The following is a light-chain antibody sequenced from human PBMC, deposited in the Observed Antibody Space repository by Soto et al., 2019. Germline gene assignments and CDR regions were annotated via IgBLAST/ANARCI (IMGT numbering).Light chain of an antibody. V-gene: IGLV3-9*01. CDR2: RDF. J-gene: IGLJ3*02. CDR1: NIGSKD. Sequence: SYELSQPLSVSVALGQTARITCGGTNIGSKDVHWYQQKPGQAPVMVIYRDFNRPSGIPERFSGSDSGNTATLTISRAQSGDEADYYCQVWDSSTAWVFGGGTKVTVL. CDR3: QVWDSSTAWV.